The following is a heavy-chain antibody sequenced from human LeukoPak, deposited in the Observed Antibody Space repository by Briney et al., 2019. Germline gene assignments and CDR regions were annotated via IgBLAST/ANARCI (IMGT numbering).Heavy chain of an antibody. J-gene: IGHJ4*02. D-gene: IGHD3-22*01. CDR2: IYPADSTA. Sequence: GESLKISCKASGYSFTTYWIGWVRQVPGKGLEWVGIIYPADSTAKYSPSFQGQVTISVDKSISTAYLQWSSLKASDTAMYYCARRHYYYDRSGFYYYFDTWGQGTQVTVTS. V-gene: IGHV5-51*01. CDR1: GYSFTTYW. CDR3: ARRHYYYDRSGFYYYFDT.